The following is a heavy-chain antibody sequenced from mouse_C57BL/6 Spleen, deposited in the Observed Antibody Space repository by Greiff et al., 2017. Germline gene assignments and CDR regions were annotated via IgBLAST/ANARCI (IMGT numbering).Heavy chain of an antibody. Sequence: VKLQQPGTELVKPGASVKLSCKASGYTFTSYWMHWVKQRPGQGLEWIGNINPSNGGTNYNEKFKSKATLTVDKSSSTAYMQLSSLTSEDSAVYYCARSGLITTVVAGFDYWGQGTTLTVSS. V-gene: IGHV1-53*01. J-gene: IGHJ2*01. CDR2: INPSNGGT. D-gene: IGHD1-1*01. CDR3: ARSGLITTVVAGFDY. CDR1: GYTFTSYW.